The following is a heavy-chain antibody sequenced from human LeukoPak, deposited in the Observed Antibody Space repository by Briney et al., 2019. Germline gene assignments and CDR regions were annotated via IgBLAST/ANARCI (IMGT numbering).Heavy chain of an antibody. CDR2: IHSDGSST. CDR1: GFTFTSYW. CDR3: AREEGRDTAMVFGC. Sequence: GGSLRLSCAASGFTFTSYWMHWVRQVPGKGLVWVAGIHSDGSSTNYADSVKGRFTISRDNAKNALYLQMNSLRVEDTAVYYCAREEGRDTAMVFGCWGQGTLVTVSS. V-gene: IGHV3-74*01. D-gene: IGHD5-18*01. J-gene: IGHJ4*02.